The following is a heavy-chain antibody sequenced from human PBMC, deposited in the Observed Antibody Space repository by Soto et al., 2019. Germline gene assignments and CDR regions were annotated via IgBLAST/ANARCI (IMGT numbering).Heavy chain of an antibody. D-gene: IGHD6-13*01. Sequence: EVQLLEYGGGLVQPGGSLRLACAASGFTFSNYVMSWVRQAPGKGLEWVSSISNSGSNRYYAESVKGRVTISRDNSNNTLYLQMNSLRAEDTALYYCARSVSTLPHYSYYMAVWGKWTTVTVSS. CDR3: ARSVSTLPHYSYYMAV. J-gene: IGHJ6*03. CDR2: ISNSGSNR. V-gene: IGHV3-23*01. CDR1: GFTFSNYV.